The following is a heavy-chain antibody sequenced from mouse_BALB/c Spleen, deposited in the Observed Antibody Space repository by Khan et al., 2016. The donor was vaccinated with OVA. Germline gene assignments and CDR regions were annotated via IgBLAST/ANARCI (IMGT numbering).Heavy chain of an antibody. J-gene: IGHJ4*01. Sequence: QMQLEESGPGLVAPSQSLSITCTVSGFSLSRHNIHWVRQPPGKGLEWLGMIWGGGGTDYNSTLKSRLSISKDNSKSQVFLKMNSLQTDDSAMYYCARAYYRYDGYYAMDYWGQGTSVTVSS. D-gene: IGHD2-14*01. V-gene: IGHV2-6-4*01. CDR1: GFSLSRHN. CDR3: ARAYYRYDGYYAMDY. CDR2: IWGGGGT.